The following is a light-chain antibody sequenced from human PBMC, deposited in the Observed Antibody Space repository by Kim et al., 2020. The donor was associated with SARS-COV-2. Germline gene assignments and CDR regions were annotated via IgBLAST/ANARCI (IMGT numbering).Light chain of an antibody. Sequence: PGESATLPCRASQSVSGTYLAWYQQKPGQAPRLLIYGASSRATGIPDRFSGSGSGTDFTLTINRLEPEDFAVYYCQQYDSSSRWTFGQGTKVDIK. J-gene: IGKJ1*01. CDR2: GAS. V-gene: IGKV3-20*01. CDR3: QQYDSSSRWT. CDR1: QSVSGTY.